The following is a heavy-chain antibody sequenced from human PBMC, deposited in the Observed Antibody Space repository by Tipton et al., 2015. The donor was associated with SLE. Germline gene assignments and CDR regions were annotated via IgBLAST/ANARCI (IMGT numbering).Heavy chain of an antibody. CDR3: ARGTMRGWFDP. CDR1: GASISSGGYY. V-gene: IGHV4-39*07. D-gene: IGHD1-1*01. CDR2: IYYSGST. Sequence: TLSLTCTVSGASISSGGYYWSWVRQPPGKGLEWIGSIYYSGSTYYNPSLKSRVTISVDTSKNQFSLKLSSVTAADTAVYYCARGTMRGWFDPWGQGTLVTVSS. J-gene: IGHJ5*02.